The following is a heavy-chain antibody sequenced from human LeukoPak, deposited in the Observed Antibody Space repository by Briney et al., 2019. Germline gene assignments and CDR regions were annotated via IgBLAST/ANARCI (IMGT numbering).Heavy chain of an antibody. V-gene: IGHV4-4*07. CDR3: AAHWSIAVAGDWFDP. CDR2: IYTSGST. J-gene: IGHJ5*02. Sequence: SETLSLTCTVSGGSISSYYWSWIRQPAGKGLEWIGRIYTSGSTNYNPSLKSRVTMSVDTSKNQFSLKLSSVTAADTAVYYCAAHWSIAVAGDWFDPWGQGTLVTVSS. D-gene: IGHD6-19*01. CDR1: GGSISSYY.